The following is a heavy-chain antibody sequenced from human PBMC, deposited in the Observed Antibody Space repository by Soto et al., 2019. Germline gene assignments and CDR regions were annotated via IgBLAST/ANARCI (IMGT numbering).Heavy chain of an antibody. D-gene: IGHD6-19*01. J-gene: IGHJ4*02. Sequence: PGGSLRLSCAASGFTFSSYGMHWVRQAPGKGLEWVAVISYDGSNKYYADSVKGRFTISRDNSKDTLYLQMYSLRAEDTAVYYCAKRHSSGFDYWGQGT. V-gene: IGHV3-30*18. CDR2: ISYDGSNK. CDR3: AKRHSSGFDY. CDR1: GFTFSSYG.